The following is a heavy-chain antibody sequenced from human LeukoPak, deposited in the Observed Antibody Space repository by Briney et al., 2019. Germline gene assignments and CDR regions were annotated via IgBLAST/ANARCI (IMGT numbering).Heavy chain of an antibody. CDR2: IYYSGST. CDR3: ARFYDSSAWFDP. D-gene: IGHD3-22*01. J-gene: IGHJ5*02. CDR1: GGSISSYY. V-gene: IGHV4-59*01. Sequence: SETLSLTCTVSGGSISSYYWSWIRQPPGKGLEWIGYIYYSGSTNYYPSLKSRVTISVDTSKNQFSLKLSSVTAADTAVYYCARFYDSSAWFDPWGQGTLVTVSS.